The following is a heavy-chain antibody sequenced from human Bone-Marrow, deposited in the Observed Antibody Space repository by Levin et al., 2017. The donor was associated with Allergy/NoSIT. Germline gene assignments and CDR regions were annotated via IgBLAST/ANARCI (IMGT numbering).Heavy chain of an antibody. CDR3: ARAHSDPQTKKWSMFGD. Sequence: SETLSLTCSVSGDFISNHYWNWIRQPAGKGLEWIGRIYDGGKPTYNLALKSRVTMSIDTSKSQYSLKLTSVSAADTAVYYCARAHSDPQTKKWSMFGDWGRGILVTVSS. CDR2: IYDGGKP. J-gene: IGHJ4*02. D-gene: IGHD3-10*02. V-gene: IGHV4-4*07. CDR1: GDFISNHY.